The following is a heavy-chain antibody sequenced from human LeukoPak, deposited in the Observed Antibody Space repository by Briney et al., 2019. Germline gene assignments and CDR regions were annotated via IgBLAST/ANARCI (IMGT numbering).Heavy chain of an antibody. CDR3: AKVTVASARSGWYYFDY. V-gene: IGHV3-23*01. CDR2: ISGSGGST. CDR1: GFTFSSYA. J-gene: IGHJ4*02. D-gene: IGHD6-19*01. Sequence: PGGSLRLSCAASGFTFSSYAMSWVRQAPGKGLEWVSAISGSGGSTYYADSVKGRFTISRDNSKNTLYLQMNSLRAEDTAVYYCAKVTVASARSGWYYFDYWGQGTLVTVSS.